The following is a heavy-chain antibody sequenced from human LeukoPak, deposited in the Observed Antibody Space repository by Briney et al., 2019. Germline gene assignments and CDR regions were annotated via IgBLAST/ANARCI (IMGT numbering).Heavy chain of an antibody. CDR3: AGKAAAAGTFDY. D-gene: IGHD6-13*01. J-gene: IGHJ4*02. Sequence: SQTLSHTCTLSGGSISSGSYYWSWIRQPAGKRLEWIGRIYTSGSTNYNPSLKSRVTISVDTSKNQFSLKLSSVTAADTAVYYCAGKAAAAGTFDYWGQGTLVTVSS. CDR1: GGSISSGSYY. V-gene: IGHV4-61*02. CDR2: IYTSGST.